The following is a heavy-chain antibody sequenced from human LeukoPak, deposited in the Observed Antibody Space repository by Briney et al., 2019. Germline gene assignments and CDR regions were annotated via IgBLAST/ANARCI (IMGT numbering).Heavy chain of an antibody. CDR2: INPNSGGT. D-gene: IGHD3-3*01. J-gene: IGHJ6*03. CDR1: GYTFTGYY. CDR3: ARSYRITIFANTYYMDV. Sequence: GASVKVSCKASGYTFTGYYMHWVRQAPGQGLEWMGWINPNSGGTNYAQKFQGRVTMTRDTSISTAYMELSRLRSDDTAVYYCARSYRITIFANTYYMDVWGKGTTVTVSS. V-gene: IGHV1-2*02.